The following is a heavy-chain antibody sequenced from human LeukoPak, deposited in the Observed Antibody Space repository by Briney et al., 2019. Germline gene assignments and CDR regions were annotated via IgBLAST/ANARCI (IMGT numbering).Heavy chain of an antibody. D-gene: IGHD6-13*01. CDR2: IYYSGST. Sequence: SETLSLTCTVSGGSISSYYWSWIRQPPGKGLEWIGYIYYSGSTNYNPSLKSRVTISVDTSKNQFSLKLSSVTAADTAVYYCAREGDGSSWSDYHGMDVWGQGTTVTVSS. CDR1: GGSISSYY. CDR3: AREGDGSSWSDYHGMDV. J-gene: IGHJ6*02. V-gene: IGHV4-59*12.